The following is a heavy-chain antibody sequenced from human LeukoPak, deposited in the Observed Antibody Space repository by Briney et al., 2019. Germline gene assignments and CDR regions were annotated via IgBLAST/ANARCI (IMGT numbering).Heavy chain of an antibody. CDR1: GASISSRTYH. CDR3: ARHIDWNAWFDP. Sequence: SETLSLTCTVSGASISSRTYHWGWIRQPPGKFLEWIGSLYYSGTTYYNPSLESRVSISVDTSKNQFSLRLSSVTAADTAVYYCARHIDWNAWFDPWGHGTLVTVSS. J-gene: IGHJ5*02. CDR2: LYYSGTT. D-gene: IGHD1-1*01. V-gene: IGHV4-39*01.